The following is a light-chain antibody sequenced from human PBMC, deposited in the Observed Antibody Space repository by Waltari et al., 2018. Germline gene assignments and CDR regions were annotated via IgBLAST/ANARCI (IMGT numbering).Light chain of an antibody. V-gene: IGKV3-15*01. CDR2: GAS. CDR1: ESVGTT. Sequence: EIVMTQSPATLSVSPGETATLSCRASESVGTTLAWYQQKPGLAPRLLIYGASTRAPGAPPRFTGSGSGTEFTLTISSLQTEDFGVYFCQHYKIRPLTFGGGTKVEI. CDR3: QHYKIRPLT. J-gene: IGKJ4*01.